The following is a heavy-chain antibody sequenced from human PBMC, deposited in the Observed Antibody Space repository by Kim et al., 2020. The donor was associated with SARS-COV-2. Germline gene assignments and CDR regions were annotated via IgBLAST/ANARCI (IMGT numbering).Heavy chain of an antibody. CDR2: IYYSGST. J-gene: IGHJ4*02. Sequence: SETLSLTCTVSGGSISSYYWSWIRQPPGKGLEWIGYIYYSGSTNYNPSLKSRVTISVDTSKNQFSLKLSSVTAADTAVYYCAGAPWGSGYRFDYWGQGTL. CDR1: GGSISSYY. D-gene: IGHD3-22*01. CDR3: AGAPWGSGYRFDY. V-gene: IGHV4-59*13.